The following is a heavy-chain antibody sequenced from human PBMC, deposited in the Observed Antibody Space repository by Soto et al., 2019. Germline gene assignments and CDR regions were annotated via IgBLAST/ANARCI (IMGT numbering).Heavy chain of an antibody. J-gene: IGHJ5*02. CDR2: IYPGDSDT. D-gene: IGHD2-2*01. CDR1: GYSFTSYW. Sequence: GESLKISCKGSGYSFTSYWIGWVRQMPGKGLEWMGIIYPGDSDTRYSPSFQGQVTISADKSISTAYLQWSSLKASDTAMYYCARALRYCSSTSCYVGWFDPWGQGTLVTVYS. CDR3: ARALRYCSSTSCYVGWFDP. V-gene: IGHV5-51*01.